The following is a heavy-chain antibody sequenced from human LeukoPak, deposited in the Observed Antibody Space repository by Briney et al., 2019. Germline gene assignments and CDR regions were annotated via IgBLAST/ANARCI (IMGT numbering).Heavy chain of an antibody. Sequence: SETLSLTCAVYGGSFSGYYWSWIRQPPGKGLEWIGEINHSGSTNYNPSLKSRATMSVDTSKNQFSLKLSSVTAADTAVYYCARVSASTSWGYYYMDVWGKGTTVTISS. V-gene: IGHV4-34*01. J-gene: IGHJ6*03. CDR2: INHSGST. CDR3: ARVSASTSWGYYYMDV. D-gene: IGHD2-2*01. CDR1: GGSFSGYY.